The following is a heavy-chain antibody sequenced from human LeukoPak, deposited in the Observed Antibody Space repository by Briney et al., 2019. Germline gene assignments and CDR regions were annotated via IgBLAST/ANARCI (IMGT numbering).Heavy chain of an antibody. J-gene: IGHJ4*02. D-gene: IGHD1-1*01. CDR2: ISGSGGST. Sequence: PGGSLRLSCAASGFTFSSYAMSWVRQAPGKGLEWVSAISGSGGSTYYADSVKGRFTISRDNSKNTLYLQMNSLRAEDTAVYYCAKDLVYGGLGTGQDYWGQGTLVTVSS. CDR1: GFTFSSYA. CDR3: AKDLVYGGLGTGQDY. V-gene: IGHV3-23*01.